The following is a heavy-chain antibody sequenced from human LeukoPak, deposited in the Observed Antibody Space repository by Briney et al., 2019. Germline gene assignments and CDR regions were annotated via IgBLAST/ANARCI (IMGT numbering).Heavy chain of an antibody. V-gene: IGHV1-69*05. CDR1: GYTFTSYG. CDR2: IIPIFGTA. D-gene: IGHD4-17*01. J-gene: IGHJ4*02. CDR3: ARSHYGDYYFNY. Sequence: SVKVSCKASGYTFTSYGISWVRQAPGQGLEWMGGIIPIFGTANYAQKFQGRVTITTDESTSTAYMELSSLRSEDTAVYYCARSHYGDYYFNYWGQGTLVTVSS.